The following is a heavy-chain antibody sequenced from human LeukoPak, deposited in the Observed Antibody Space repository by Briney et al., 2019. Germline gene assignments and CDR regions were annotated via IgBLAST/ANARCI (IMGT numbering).Heavy chain of an antibody. D-gene: IGHD5-24*01. J-gene: IGHJ3*01. V-gene: IGHV3-13*01. CDR3: TRGGLEAPCDV. CDR2: IGTGGHT. Sequence: GGSLRLSCSASGFTFSNYDMHWVRQEKGKGLEWVSSIGTGGHTYCAPSVKGRFTISRENAKNSLYLQMNSLRAGDTAIYYCTRGGLEAPCDVWGQGTMVAVSS. CDR1: GFTFSNYD.